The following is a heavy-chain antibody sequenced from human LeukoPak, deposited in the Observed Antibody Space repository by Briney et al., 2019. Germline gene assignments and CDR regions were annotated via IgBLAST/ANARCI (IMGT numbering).Heavy chain of an antibody. CDR2: VTSSGGST. V-gene: IGHV3-23*01. CDR3: VKTMGAIDHDY. D-gene: IGHD1-26*01. J-gene: IGHJ4*02. CDR1: GFTFSRYS. Sequence: PGGSLRLSCAASGFTFSRYSMTWVRQAPGKGLEWVSTVTSSGGSTYYADSVKGRFTNSRDNSKNTLYLQMNSLRAEDTAAYYCVKTMGAIDHDYWGQGTLVTVSS.